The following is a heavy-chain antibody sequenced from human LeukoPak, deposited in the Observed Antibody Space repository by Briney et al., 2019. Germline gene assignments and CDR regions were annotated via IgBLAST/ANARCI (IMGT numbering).Heavy chain of an antibody. CDR2: IYTSGST. Sequence: PSETLSLTCTDSGASISSYYWSWIRQPAGKGLEWIGRIYTSGSTNYNPSLKSRVTMSVDTSKNQFSLKLSSVTAADTAVYYCARDRRVVAGTNGMDVWGQGTTVTVSS. J-gene: IGHJ6*02. CDR3: ARDRRVVAGTNGMDV. D-gene: IGHD6-19*01. CDR1: GASISSYY. V-gene: IGHV4-4*07.